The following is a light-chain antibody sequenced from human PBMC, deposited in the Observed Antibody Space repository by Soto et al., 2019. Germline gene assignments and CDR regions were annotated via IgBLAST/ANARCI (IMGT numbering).Light chain of an antibody. CDR3: HQYGTSPPT. J-gene: IGKJ2*01. CDR2: GVS. V-gene: IGKV3-20*01. Sequence: IVLTQSPGTLSLAPGKGATLSCRTSQSLSSDSLAWYRQRLGHAPRLLIYGVSKRATGLPDRFSGGGSVTDFTLTITRLEPQDSAVYYCHQYGTSPPTFGQGTRLEIK. CDR1: QSLSSDS.